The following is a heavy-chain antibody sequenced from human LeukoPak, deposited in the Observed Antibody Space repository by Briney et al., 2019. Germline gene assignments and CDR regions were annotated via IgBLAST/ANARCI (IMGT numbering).Heavy chain of an antibody. Sequence: GASVKVSCKASGYTFTGYYMHWVRQAPGQGLEWMGWINPSGGSTSYAQKFQGRVTMTRDMSTSTVYMELSSLRSEDTAVYYCARVGATKVDYFDYWGQGTLVTVSS. CDR2: INPSGGST. J-gene: IGHJ4*02. CDR3: ARVGATKVDYFDY. D-gene: IGHD1-26*01. CDR1: GYTFTGYY. V-gene: IGHV1-46*01.